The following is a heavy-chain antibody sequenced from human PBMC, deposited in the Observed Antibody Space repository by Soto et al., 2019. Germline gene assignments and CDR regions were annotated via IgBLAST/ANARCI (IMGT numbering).Heavy chain of an antibody. CDR1: GGTFSSYA. CDR3: ARDRRWLQQSRCLDY. D-gene: IGHD5-12*01. V-gene: IGHV1-69*13. J-gene: IGHJ4*02. CDR2: IIPIFGTA. Sequence: SVKVSCKASGGTFSSYAISWVRQAPGQGLEWMGGIIPIFGTANYAQKFQGRVTITADESTSTAYMELSSLRSEDTAVYYCARDRRWLQQSRCLDYWGQGTLVTVSS.